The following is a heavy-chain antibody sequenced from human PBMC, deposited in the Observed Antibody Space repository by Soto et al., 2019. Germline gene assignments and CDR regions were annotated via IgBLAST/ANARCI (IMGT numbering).Heavy chain of an antibody. D-gene: IGHD2-21*02. CDR1: VFNFTSYS. CDR3: AREETAWHLAYGLDA. J-gene: IGHJ6*02. Sequence: GGSLRLPSVSSVFNFTSYSVPWVRQAPGRGLDWVSAMTTNSHIYYADSVKCRFTISRDNAKNSVSLQMDSLRAEDTAVYFCAREETAWHLAYGLDAWGQGTTVTVSS. V-gene: IGHV3-21*01. CDR2: MTTNSHI.